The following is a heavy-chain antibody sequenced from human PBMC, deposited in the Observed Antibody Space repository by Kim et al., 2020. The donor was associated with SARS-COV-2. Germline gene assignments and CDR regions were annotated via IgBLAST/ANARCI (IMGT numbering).Heavy chain of an antibody. Sequence: GGSLRLSCVASGFSFTSYTMNWVRQAPGKGLEWVSGIRGGGSKNYADSVRGRFTISRDNSRNTIYLQMNSLRVEDTAGYFCSKELRLTTQTTSGDFFDCWPKGPLVTVSS. CDR3: SKELRLTTQTTSGDFFDC. V-gene: IGHV3-23*01. D-gene: IGHD4-17*01. J-gene: IGHJ4*02. CDR1: GFSFTSYT. CDR2: IRGGGSK.